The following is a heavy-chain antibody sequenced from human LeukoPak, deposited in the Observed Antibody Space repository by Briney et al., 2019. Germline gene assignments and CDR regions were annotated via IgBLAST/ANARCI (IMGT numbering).Heavy chain of an antibody. V-gene: IGHV3-21*01. D-gene: IGHD4-23*01. CDR3: ARDTAVSDFDY. J-gene: IGHJ4*02. CDR2: ISSSGNYI. Sequence: GGSLRLSCAASGFTFSSYGMHWVRQAPGKGLEWVSSISSSGNYIYYADSMKGRFTISRDNAKNSLYLQMNSLRAEDTAVYYCARDTAVSDFDYWGRGTLVTVSS. CDR1: GFTFSSYG.